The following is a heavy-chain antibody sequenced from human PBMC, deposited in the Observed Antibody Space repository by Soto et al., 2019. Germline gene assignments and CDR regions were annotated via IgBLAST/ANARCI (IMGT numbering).Heavy chain of an antibody. CDR2: IYYSGST. J-gene: IGHJ6*03. Sequence: QVQLQESGPGLVKPSQTLSLTCTVSGGSISSGGYYWSWIRQHPGKGLEGIGYIYYSGSTYYNPSLKSRVTISVDTSKNQFSLKLSSVTAADTAVYYCARQTGTIFQTYYYMDVWGKGTTVTVSS. V-gene: IGHV4-31*03. CDR3: ARQTGTIFQTYYYMDV. D-gene: IGHD3-9*01. CDR1: GGSISSGGYY.